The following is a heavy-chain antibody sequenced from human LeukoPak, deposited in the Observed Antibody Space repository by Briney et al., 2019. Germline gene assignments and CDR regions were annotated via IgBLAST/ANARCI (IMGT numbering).Heavy chain of an antibody. CDR2: IYTSGST. CDR1: GGSISSYY. CDR3: ARELPMSGGYIRVDAFDI. D-gene: IGHD1-26*01. Sequence: PSETLSLTCTVSGGSISSYYWSWIRQPAGKGLEWIGRIYTSGSTNYNPSLKSRVTMSVDTSKNQFSLKLSSVTAADTAVYYCARELPMSGGYIRVDAFDIWGQGTMVTVSS. V-gene: IGHV4-4*07. J-gene: IGHJ3*02.